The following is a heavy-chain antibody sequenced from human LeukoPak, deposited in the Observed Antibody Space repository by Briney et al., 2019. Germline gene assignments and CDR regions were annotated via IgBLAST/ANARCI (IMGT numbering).Heavy chain of an antibody. D-gene: IGHD3-16*01. Sequence: SETLSLTCAVSGGSISSGGYSWSWIRQPPGKGLEWIGYIYYSGSTYYNPSLKSRVTISVDRSKNQFSLKLSSVTAADTAVYYCARVGLRLGVPVEFDYWGQGTLVTVSS. V-gene: IGHV4-30-2*01. CDR1: GGSISSGGYS. CDR3: ARVGLRLGVPVEFDY. J-gene: IGHJ4*02. CDR2: IYYSGST.